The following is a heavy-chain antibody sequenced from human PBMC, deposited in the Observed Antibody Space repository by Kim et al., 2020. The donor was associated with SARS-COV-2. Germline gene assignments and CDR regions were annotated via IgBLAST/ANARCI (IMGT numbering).Heavy chain of an antibody. D-gene: IGHD6-13*01. J-gene: IGHJ4*02. CDR3: ARDQQQLAPFDY. Sequence: YADSVKGRFTISRDNSKNTLYLQMNSLRAEDTAVYYCARDQQQLAPFDYWGQGTLVTVSS. V-gene: IGHV3-33*01.